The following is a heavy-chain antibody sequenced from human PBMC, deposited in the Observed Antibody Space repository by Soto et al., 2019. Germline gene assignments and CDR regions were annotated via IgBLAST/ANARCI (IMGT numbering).Heavy chain of an antibody. CDR2: IYYSGST. V-gene: IGHV4-59*01. J-gene: IGHJ3*02. CDR3: ARDHGTDAFDI. CDR1: GGSISSYY. Sequence: SETLSLTCTVSGGSISSYYWSWIRQPPGKGLEWIGYIYYSGSTNYNPSLKSRVTISVDTSKNQFSLKLSSVTAAATAVYYFARDHGTDAFDIWGQGTMVTVSS.